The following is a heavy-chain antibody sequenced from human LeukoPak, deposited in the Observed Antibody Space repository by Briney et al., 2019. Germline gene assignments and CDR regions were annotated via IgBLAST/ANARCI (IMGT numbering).Heavy chain of an antibody. J-gene: IGHJ5*02. V-gene: IGHV4-39*07. D-gene: IGHD2-21*01. CDR3: ARSNKFPHEYDP. Sequence: PSQTLSLTSTLSTASITTSCYYWGWILQSPGKGLEWIGSIYYSGSTYYNPSPKSRVTISVDTFKNEFFLKMSSVTAADTAVYYCARSNKFPHEYDPWGQGTLVTVSS. CDR1: TASITTSCYY. CDR2: IYYSGST.